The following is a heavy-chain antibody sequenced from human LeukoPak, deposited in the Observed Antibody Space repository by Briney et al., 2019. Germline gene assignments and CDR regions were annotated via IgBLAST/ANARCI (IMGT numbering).Heavy chain of an antibody. Sequence: PGGSLRLSCAASGFTFSSYEMNWVRQAPGKGLEWISYISSGGSTIYYADSVKGRFTISGDNAKNSLSLQMNSLRDEDSAVYYCARDEGSGWFVYWGQGILVIVSS. D-gene: IGHD6-19*01. CDR1: GFTFSSYE. V-gene: IGHV3-48*03. CDR3: ARDEGSGWFVY. CDR2: ISSGGSTI. J-gene: IGHJ4*02.